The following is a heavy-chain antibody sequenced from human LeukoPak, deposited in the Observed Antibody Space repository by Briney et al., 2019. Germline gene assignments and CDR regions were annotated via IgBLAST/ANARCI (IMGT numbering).Heavy chain of an antibody. CDR3: ARGAEGIMISRLWWLDP. D-gene: IGHD3-16*01. CDR2: INPNSGGT. Sequence: ASVKVSCKASGYIFTGHYIHWVRQAPGQGLEWIGWINPNSGGTKYAQKFQGRVNMTRDMSISTAYMELSRLRSDDTAVYYCARGAEGIMISRLWWLDPWGQGTLVTVSS. CDR1: GYIFTGHY. J-gene: IGHJ5*02. V-gene: IGHV1-2*02.